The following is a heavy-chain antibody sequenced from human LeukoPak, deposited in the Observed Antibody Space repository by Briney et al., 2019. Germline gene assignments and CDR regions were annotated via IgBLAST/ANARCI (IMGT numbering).Heavy chain of an antibody. D-gene: IGHD4-17*01. CDR2: ISAYNGNT. V-gene: IGHV1-18*01. J-gene: IGHJ6*03. CDR1: GYTFTSYG. Sequence: GASVKVSCKASGYTFTSYGISWVRQAPGQGLEWMGWISAYNGNTNYAQKLQGRVTMTTDTSTSTAYMELRSLRSDDTAVYYCARSFYGDYYYYYYMDVWGKETTVTVSS. CDR3: ARSFYGDYYYYYYMDV.